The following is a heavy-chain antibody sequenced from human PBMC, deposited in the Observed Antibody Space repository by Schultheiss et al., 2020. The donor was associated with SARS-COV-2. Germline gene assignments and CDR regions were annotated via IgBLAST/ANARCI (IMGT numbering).Heavy chain of an antibody. CDR1: GGSISSGGYY. CDR2: IYYSGST. V-gene: IGHV4-31*03. J-gene: IGHJ3*01. CDR3: ARDQWTGSFDA. Sequence: SETLSLTCTVSGGSISSGGYYWSWIRQHPGKGLEWIGYIYYSGSTYYNPSLKSRVTMSVDMSRNQFSLRLSSVTAADTAIYYCARDQWTGSFDAWGQGTKVTVSS. D-gene: IGHD3/OR15-3a*01.